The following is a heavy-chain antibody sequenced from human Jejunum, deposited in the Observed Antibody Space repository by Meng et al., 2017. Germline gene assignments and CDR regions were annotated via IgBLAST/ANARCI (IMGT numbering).Heavy chain of an antibody. Sequence: QLQLQESGPGLVKPSETLSLTCSVSGFSRSHMGYHWGWIRQTPGKGLEWIGSIYSGGSTKYNPSLKSRVTVSLDTSKKQFSLHLNSLTAADTAVYFCARQLNVWDSAGTYGGDFDFWGQGTLVTVSS. V-gene: IGHV4-39*01. CDR3: ARQLNVWDSAGTYGGDFDF. CDR1: GFSRSHMGYH. J-gene: IGHJ4*02. CDR2: IYSGGST. D-gene: IGHD2-15*01.